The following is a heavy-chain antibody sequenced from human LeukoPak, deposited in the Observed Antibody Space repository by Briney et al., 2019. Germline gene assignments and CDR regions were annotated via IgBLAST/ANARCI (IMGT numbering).Heavy chain of an antibody. CDR2: INPDGRDT. CDR3: ARDKSAGADTGSSFYY. J-gene: IGHJ4*02. D-gene: IGHD3-10*01. Sequence: GGSLRLSCVVSGFTFNRCWMNWVRQAPGKGLEWVAHINPDGRDTYYVDSVKGRFTISRDNAQNSMYLQMNSLRVEDTAVYYCARDKSAGADTGSSFYYWGQGALVTVSS. V-gene: IGHV3-7*03. CDR1: GFTFNRCW.